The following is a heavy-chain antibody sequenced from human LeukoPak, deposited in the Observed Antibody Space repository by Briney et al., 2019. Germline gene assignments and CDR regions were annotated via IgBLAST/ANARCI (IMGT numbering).Heavy chain of an antibody. J-gene: IGHJ4*02. CDR1: GYTFTSYA. D-gene: IGHD3-22*01. V-gene: IGHV1-46*01. Sequence: ASVKVSCKASGYTFTSYAMNWVRQAPGQGLEWMGIINPSGGSTNYAQKFQGRVTMTRDTSTSTVYMELSSLGSEDTALYYCARDRNYYDSSALKYWGQGTLVTVSS. CDR3: ARDRNYYDSSALKY. CDR2: INPSGGST.